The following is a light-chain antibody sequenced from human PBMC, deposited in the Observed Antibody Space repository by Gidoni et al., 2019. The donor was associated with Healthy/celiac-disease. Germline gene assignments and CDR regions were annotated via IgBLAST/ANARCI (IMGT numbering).Light chain of an antibody. Sequence: DIQMTQSPSSLSASVGYRVTITCRASQSISSYLNLYQQKPGKAPKLLIYAASSLQSGVPSRFSGIGSGTDFTLTISSLQPEDFATYYCQQSYSTLLTFGGGTKVEIK. V-gene: IGKV1-39*01. CDR2: AAS. CDR3: QQSYSTLLT. CDR1: QSISSY. J-gene: IGKJ4*01.